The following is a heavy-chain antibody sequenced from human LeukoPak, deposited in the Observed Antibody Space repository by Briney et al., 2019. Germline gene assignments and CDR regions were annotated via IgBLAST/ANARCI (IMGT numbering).Heavy chain of an antibody. Sequence: SETLSLTCTVSGGSISSYYWSWIRQPPGKGLEWIGYIYYSGSTNYNPSLKSRVTISVDTSKNQFSLKLSSVTAADTAVYYCARDRGITYYYDGSGFPGFDPWGQGTLVTVSS. CDR3: ARDRGITYYYDGSGFPGFDP. D-gene: IGHD3-22*01. J-gene: IGHJ5*02. CDR1: GGSISSYY. CDR2: IYYSGST. V-gene: IGHV4-59*01.